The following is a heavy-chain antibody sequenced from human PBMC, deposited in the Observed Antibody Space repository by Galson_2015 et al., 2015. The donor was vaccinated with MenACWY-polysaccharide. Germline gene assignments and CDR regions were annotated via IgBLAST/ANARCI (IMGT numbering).Heavy chain of an antibody. CDR2: ISDYGNTK. CDR3: VRVLYSGWQFNHYFFNDV. D-gene: IGHD5-12*01. V-gene: IGHV3-30*03. CDR1: GFTFSDYA. J-gene: IGHJ6*03. Sequence: SLRLSCAASGFTFSDYAMHWVRQAPGKGLEWVALISDYGNTKDYADSVKGRFIISRDNSKSTLDLQMNSLRPQDTATYYCVRVLYSGWQFNHYFFNDVWGNAPAVTVPS.